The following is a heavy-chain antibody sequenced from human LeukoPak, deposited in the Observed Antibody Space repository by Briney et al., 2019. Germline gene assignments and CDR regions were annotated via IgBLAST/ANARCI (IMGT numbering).Heavy chain of an antibody. Sequence: GGSLRLSCAASGFTFSSYGMHWVRQAPGKGLEWVAFIRYDASNKYYADSVKGRFTISRDNSKNTLYLQMNSLRAEGTAVYYCAKDGFGSHTMYYFDYWGQGTLVTVSS. J-gene: IGHJ4*02. D-gene: IGHD3-16*01. CDR2: IRYDASNK. CDR1: GFTFSSYG. CDR3: AKDGFGSHTMYYFDY. V-gene: IGHV3-30*02.